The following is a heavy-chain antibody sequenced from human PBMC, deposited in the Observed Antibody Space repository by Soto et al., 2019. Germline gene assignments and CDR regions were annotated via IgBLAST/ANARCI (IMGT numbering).Heavy chain of an antibody. J-gene: IGHJ1*01. V-gene: IGHV4-59*01. Sequence: QVQLQESGPGLVKPSETLSLTCTVSGGSISSYYWSWIRQPPGKGLEWIGYIYYSGSTNYNPSLKSRVTISVDTSKNQFSPLLSSGTAADTAVYYCARTTPHFGDYDSSGYPPGDFQHWGQGTLVTVSS. CDR2: IYYSGST. D-gene: IGHD3-22*01. CDR3: ARTTPHFGDYDSSGYPPGDFQH. CDR1: GGSISSYY.